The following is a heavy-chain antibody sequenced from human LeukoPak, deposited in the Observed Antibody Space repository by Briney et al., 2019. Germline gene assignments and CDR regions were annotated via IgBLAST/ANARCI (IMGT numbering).Heavy chain of an antibody. CDR2: INHSGST. CDR3: ARSIRFSADSSGLIYAFDI. Sequence: SETLSLTCAVYGGSFSGYYWSWIRQPPGKGLEWIGEINHSGSTNYNPSLKSRVTISVDTSKNQFSLKLSSVTAADTAVYYCARSIRFSADSSGLIYAFDIWGQGTMVTVSS. CDR1: GGSFSGYY. V-gene: IGHV4-34*01. J-gene: IGHJ3*02. D-gene: IGHD3-22*01.